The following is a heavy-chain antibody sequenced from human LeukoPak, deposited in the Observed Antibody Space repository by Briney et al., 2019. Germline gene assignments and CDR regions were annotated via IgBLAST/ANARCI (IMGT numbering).Heavy chain of an antibody. V-gene: IGHV3-23*01. CDR1: GFTFSNYA. CDR3: AKTQGYYDA. J-gene: IGHJ5*02. Sequence: GGSLRLSCVASGFTFSNYAMSWVRQAPGKGLELVSGIYGSDDKTVYGDAVKGRFTISKDNSKNTLYLQMNSLRADDTAVYYCAKTQGYYDAWGQGALVTVSS. CDR2: IYGSDDKT. D-gene: IGHD2-15*01.